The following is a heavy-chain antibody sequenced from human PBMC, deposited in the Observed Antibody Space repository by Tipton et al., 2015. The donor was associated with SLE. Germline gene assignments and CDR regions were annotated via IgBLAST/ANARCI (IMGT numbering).Heavy chain of an antibody. D-gene: IGHD3-22*01. J-gene: IGHJ1*01. CDR2: INHSGST. Sequence: TLSLTCAVYGESFSGYYWSWIRQPPGKGLEWIGEINHSGSTNYNPSLKSRVTISVDTSKNQFSLKLSSVTAADTAVYYCARGDSSGSSFQHWGRGTLVTVSS. CDR1: GESFSGYY. CDR3: ARGDSSGSSFQH. V-gene: IGHV4-34*01.